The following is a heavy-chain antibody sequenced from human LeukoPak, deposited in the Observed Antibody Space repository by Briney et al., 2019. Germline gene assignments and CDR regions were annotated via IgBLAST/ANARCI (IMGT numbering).Heavy chain of an antibody. Sequence: GGSLRLSCAASGFTFSSYPMSWVRQAPGKGLEWVSAISGSGYSTYYADSVKGRFTISRDNSKNTLYLQMNSLRAEDTAVYYCAKDRVVPAALFDYWGQGTLVTVSS. CDR2: ISGSGYST. J-gene: IGHJ4*02. V-gene: IGHV3-23*01. CDR3: AKDRVVPAALFDY. D-gene: IGHD2-2*01. CDR1: GFTFSSYP.